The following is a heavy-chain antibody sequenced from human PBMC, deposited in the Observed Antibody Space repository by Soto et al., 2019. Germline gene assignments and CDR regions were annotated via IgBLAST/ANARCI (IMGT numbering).Heavy chain of an antibody. CDR1: GYTFTNYW. J-gene: IGHJ3*02. CDR3: ARHRIAADIFDI. V-gene: IGHV5-10-1*01. D-gene: IGHD6-13*01. Sequence: GESLKSSCKGSGYTFTNYWITWVRQMPGKGLEWMGRIDCSDSYTNYSPSFQGHVTISADKSINTAYLQWSSLKASDTAMYYCARHRIAADIFDIWGQGTMVTVSS. CDR2: IDCSDSYT.